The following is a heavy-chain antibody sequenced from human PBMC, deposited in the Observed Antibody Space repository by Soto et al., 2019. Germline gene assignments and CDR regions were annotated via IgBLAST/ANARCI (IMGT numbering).Heavy chain of an antibody. CDR2: IDPRRGDR. V-gene: IGHV1-2*02. J-gene: IGHJ4*02. D-gene: IGHD3-10*01. CDR3: ARDNYGPLDY. CDR1: GYTFTDLY. Sequence: ASVKVSCKPSGYTFTDLYIHWVRQAAGQGLEWMGWIDPRRGDRRITQKFQGRVTMIRDTSTSTVYKELTSLSSDVSAGYYCARDNYGPLDYWGQGTLVTVSS.